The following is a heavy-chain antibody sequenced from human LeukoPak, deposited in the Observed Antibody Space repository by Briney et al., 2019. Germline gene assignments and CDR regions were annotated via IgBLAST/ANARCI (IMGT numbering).Heavy chain of an antibody. CDR1: GFSFSSYA. J-gene: IGHJ4*02. CDR2: ISGGGGST. Sequence: GSLRLSCAASGFSFSSYAMSWVRQAPGKGLEWVSAISGGGGSTYYADSVKGRFTISRDKAENSLYLQMNSLGAEDTAVYYCATDRDSSRQKRFDYWGQGTLVTVSS. D-gene: IGHD6-13*01. V-gene: IGHV3-23*01. CDR3: ATDRDSSRQKRFDY.